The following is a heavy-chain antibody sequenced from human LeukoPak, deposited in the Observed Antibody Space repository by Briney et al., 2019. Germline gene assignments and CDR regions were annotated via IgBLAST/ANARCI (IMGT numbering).Heavy chain of an antibody. Sequence: GGSLRLSCAASGFTFSSYGMHWVRQAPGKGLEWVAVISYDGSNKYYADSVKGRFTISRDNSKNTLYLQMNSLRAEDTAVYFCARSSGGGYGGKFDYRGQGTLVTVSS. CDR2: ISYDGSNK. V-gene: IGHV3-30*03. J-gene: IGHJ4*02. CDR1: GFTFSSYG. CDR3: ARSSGGGYGGKFDY. D-gene: IGHD4-23*01.